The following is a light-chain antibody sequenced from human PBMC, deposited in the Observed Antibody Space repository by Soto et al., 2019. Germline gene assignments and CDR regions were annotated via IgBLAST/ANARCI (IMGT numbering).Light chain of an antibody. CDR2: KNN. CDR3: QSYDSSNVV. CDR1: SGSIASNS. Sequence: NFMLTQPHSVSESPGRTVTISCTRSSGSIASNSVQWYQQRPGSAPTTVISKNNQRPSGVPDRFSGSIDSSSNSASLTISGLKTEDEADFYCQSYDSSNVVFGGGTKVTVL. J-gene: IGLJ2*01. V-gene: IGLV6-57*04.